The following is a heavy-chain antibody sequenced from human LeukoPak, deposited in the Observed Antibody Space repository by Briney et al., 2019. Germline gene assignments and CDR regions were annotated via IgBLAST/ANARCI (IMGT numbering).Heavy chain of an antibody. Sequence: SETLSLTCTVSGVSISSYYWNWIRQPAGKGLEWIGRFYSGGSANYNPSLKSRVTMSVDTSKNQFSPKLSSVTAADTAVYYCARDTTYYYDSSGYGTFDYWGQGTLVTVSS. V-gene: IGHV4-4*07. D-gene: IGHD3-22*01. CDR1: GVSISSYY. CDR2: FYSGGSA. J-gene: IGHJ4*02. CDR3: ARDTTYYYDSSGYGTFDY.